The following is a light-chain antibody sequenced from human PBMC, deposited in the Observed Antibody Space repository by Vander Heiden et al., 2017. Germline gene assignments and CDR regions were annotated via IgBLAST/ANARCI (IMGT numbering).Light chain of an antibody. J-gene: IGLJ1*01. Sequence: QSALPQPASVSGSPGQSITFSCTGSSSDVALYNYVYWFQQHEAKVPKIHIFEVSYRPSVVSLRFSGSKSGNTASLTISGLKAEDEADYYCSSYTTGSTLFGTGTKVTVL. CDR3: SSYTTGSTL. CDR1: SSDVALYNY. V-gene: IGLV2-14*01. CDR2: EVS.